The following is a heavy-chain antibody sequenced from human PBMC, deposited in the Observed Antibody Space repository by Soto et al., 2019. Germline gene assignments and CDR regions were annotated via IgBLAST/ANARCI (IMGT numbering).Heavy chain of an antibody. CDR2: ITGNGDRT. Sequence: GGSLRLSCVGSGFMFSNSAMSWVRQAPGKGLEWVSGITGNGDRTFYADAVKGRFTVSRDNSRNTMYLQMNSLRVDDTAVYYCAKGSSDFIIVPSGDPWGQGTLVTVSS. CDR1: GFMFSNSA. V-gene: IGHV3-23*01. D-gene: IGHD3-22*01. J-gene: IGHJ5*02. CDR3: AKGSSDFIIVPSGDP.